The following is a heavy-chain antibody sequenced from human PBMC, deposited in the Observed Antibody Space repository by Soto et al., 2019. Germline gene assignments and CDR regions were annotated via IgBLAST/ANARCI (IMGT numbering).Heavy chain of an antibody. D-gene: IGHD3-3*01. CDR2: IYYSGST. J-gene: IGHJ6*03. V-gene: IGHV4-59*01. CDR3: ARGWSGYYKYYYYYMDV. CDR1: GGSISSYY. Sequence: QVQLQESGPGLVKPSETLSLTCTVSGGSISSYYWSWIRQPPGKGLEWIGYIYYSGSTNYNPSLQSRVTISVDTSKNQFSLKLSSVTAADTAVYYCARGWSGYYKYYYYYMDVWGKGTTVTVSS.